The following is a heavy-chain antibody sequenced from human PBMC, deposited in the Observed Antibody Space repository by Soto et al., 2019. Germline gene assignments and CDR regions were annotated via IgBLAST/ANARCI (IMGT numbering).Heavy chain of an antibody. CDR3: AIPPRLSPFDF. CDR2: LYHTGNT. V-gene: IGHV4-4*02. J-gene: IGHJ4*02. CDR1: SGSFGSGIW. D-gene: IGHD6-6*01. Sequence: SETLSLTCTASSGSFGSGIWWSWVRQPPGKGLEWIGELYHTGNTNYNPSLKSRLTMSVDESKNQFSLSLSSVTAADTAVYYCAIPPRLSPFDFRGPGPLVTVSS.